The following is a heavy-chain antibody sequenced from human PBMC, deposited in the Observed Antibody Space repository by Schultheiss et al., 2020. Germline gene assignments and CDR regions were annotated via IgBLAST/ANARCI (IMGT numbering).Heavy chain of an antibody. D-gene: IGHD5-12*01. Sequence: SGPTLVKPTQTLTLTCTFSGFSLSTSGVGVGWIRQPPGKALEWLALIDWDDDKYYSTSLKTRLTISKDTSKNQVVLTMTNMDPVDTATYYCARIRATLVATISNKWRYYYGMDVWGQGTTVNGYS. CDR1: GFSLSTSGVG. CDR2: IDWDDDK. J-gene: IGHJ6*02. V-gene: IGHV2-70*01. CDR3: ARIRATLVATISNKWRYYYGMDV.